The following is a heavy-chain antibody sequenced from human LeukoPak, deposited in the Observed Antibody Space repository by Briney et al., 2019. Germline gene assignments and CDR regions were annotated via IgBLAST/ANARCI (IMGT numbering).Heavy chain of an antibody. V-gene: IGHV1-46*03. J-gene: IGHJ5*02. CDR1: GYTFTSYY. D-gene: IGHD3-22*01. Sequence: ASVKVSCKASGYTFTSYYMHWVRQAPGQGLEWMGIINPSGGSTSYAQKFQGRVTKTRDTSTSTVYMELSSLRSEDTAVYYCARDSYITMIVVAPAGGGFDPWGQGTLVTVSS. CDR2: INPSGGST. CDR3: ARDSYITMIVVAPAGGGFDP.